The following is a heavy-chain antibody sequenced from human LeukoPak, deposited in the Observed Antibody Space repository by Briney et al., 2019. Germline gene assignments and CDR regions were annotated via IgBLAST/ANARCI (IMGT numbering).Heavy chain of an antibody. V-gene: IGHV1-2*06. CDR3: ARDYCSSTSCLFDY. Sequence: ASVKVSCKTSVDTFTGYHMHWVRQAPGQGLEWMGRINPNSGDTNYAQKFQGRVTMTRDTSISTAYMELSRLTSDDTAMYYCARDYCSSTSCLFDYWGQGTLVTVSS. J-gene: IGHJ4*02. CDR1: VDTFTGYH. CDR2: INPNSGDT. D-gene: IGHD2-2*01.